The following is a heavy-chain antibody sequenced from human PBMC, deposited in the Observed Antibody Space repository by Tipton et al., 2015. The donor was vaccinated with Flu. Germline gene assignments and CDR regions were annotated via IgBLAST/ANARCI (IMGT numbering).Heavy chain of an antibody. V-gene: IGHV3-7*01. D-gene: IGHD2-2*01. CDR3: TRKLVEY. Sequence: SLRLSCATSGFAFSTYWMHWVRQAPGKGLEWVANINEDGSTIYYVDSVKGRFTISRDNAKNSLYLQMNSLRAEDTAVYYCTRKLVEYWGQGTLVTVSS. CDR1: GFAFSTYW. J-gene: IGHJ4*02. CDR2: INEDGSTI.